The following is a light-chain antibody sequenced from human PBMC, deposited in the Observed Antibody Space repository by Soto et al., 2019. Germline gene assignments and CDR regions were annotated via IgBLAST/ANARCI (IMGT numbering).Light chain of an antibody. J-gene: IGKJ5*01. V-gene: IGKV3-20*01. CDR2: GAS. CDR1: QSVSSSY. CDR3: QQYGSSIT. Sequence: IVLTQSPGILSLSPGERATLSCRASQSVSSSYLAWYQQKPGQAPRLLIYGASSRATVIPDRFSGSGSGTDFTLTISRLEPEDFAVYYCQQYGSSITFGQGTRLEIK.